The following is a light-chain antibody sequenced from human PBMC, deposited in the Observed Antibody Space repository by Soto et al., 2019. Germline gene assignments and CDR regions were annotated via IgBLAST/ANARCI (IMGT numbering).Light chain of an antibody. CDR3: QSYDSSLSRAV. CDR2: DNT. J-gene: IGLJ7*01. CDR1: SSNIGAGYD. V-gene: IGLV1-40*01. Sequence: QSVLTQPPSVSGAPGQRVTISCTGSSSNIGAGYDVHWYQQLPGTAPKLLIYDNTNRPSGVPDRFSGSKSGTSASLAITGLQAEDEADYYCQSYDSSLSRAVFGGGTQLTVL.